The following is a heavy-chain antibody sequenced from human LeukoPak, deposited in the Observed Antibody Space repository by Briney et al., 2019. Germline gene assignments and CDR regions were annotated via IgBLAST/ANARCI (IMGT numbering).Heavy chain of an antibody. Sequence: PGGSLRLSCAASGFTVSSNYMSWVRQAPGKGLEWVSAISGSGGSTYYADSVKGRFTISRDNSKNTLYLQMNSLRAEDTAVYYCAARWGYSSGDYWGQGTLVTVSS. J-gene: IGHJ4*02. D-gene: IGHD3-22*01. V-gene: IGHV3-23*01. CDR2: ISGSGGST. CDR3: AARWGYSSGDY. CDR1: GFTVSSNY.